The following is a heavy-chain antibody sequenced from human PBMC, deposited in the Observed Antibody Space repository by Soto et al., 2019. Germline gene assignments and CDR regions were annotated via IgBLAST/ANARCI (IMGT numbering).Heavy chain of an antibody. CDR1: GYTFTSYA. CDR3: ARDSSGWSQIDY. J-gene: IGHJ4*02. V-gene: IGHV1-3*01. D-gene: IGHD6-19*01. Sequence: QVQLVQSGAEVKKPGASVKVSCKASGYTFTSYAMHWVRQAPGQRLEWMGWINAGNGNTKYSQKFQGRVTITRDTSASTAYMEVSSLRSEDTAVYYCARDSSGWSQIDYWGQGTLVTVSS. CDR2: INAGNGNT.